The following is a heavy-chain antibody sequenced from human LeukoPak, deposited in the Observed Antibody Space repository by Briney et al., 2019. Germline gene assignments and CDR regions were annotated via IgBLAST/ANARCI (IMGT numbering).Heavy chain of an antibody. CDR1: GFTFSKYA. J-gene: IGHJ4*02. CDR3: ARPLPGIAVAGLDY. V-gene: IGHV3-23*01. Sequence: GGSLRLSCVASGFTFSKYAMSWVRQAPGKGLEWVSAISGSSGSTYFADSVKGRFTISRDNSENTLYLQMNSLRAEDTAVYYCARPLPGIAVAGLDYWGQGTLVTVSS. CDR2: ISGSSGST. D-gene: IGHD6-19*01.